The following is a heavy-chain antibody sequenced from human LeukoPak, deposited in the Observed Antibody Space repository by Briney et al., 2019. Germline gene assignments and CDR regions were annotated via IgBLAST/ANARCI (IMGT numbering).Heavy chain of an antibody. D-gene: IGHD7-27*01. CDR3: AKVANWGSEWYFDL. J-gene: IGHJ2*01. Sequence: GGSLRLSCAASGFTLSSYAMSWVRQAPGKGLEWVSSITGSGGSTYYADSVKGRFTISRDDSKNTLYLQMNSLRAEDTAIYYCAKVANWGSEWYFDLWGRGTLVTVSS. CDR1: GFTLSSYA. CDR2: ITGSGGST. V-gene: IGHV3-23*01.